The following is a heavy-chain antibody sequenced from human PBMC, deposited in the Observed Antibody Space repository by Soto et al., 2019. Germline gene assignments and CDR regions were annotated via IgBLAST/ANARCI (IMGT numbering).Heavy chain of an antibody. Sequence: QVQLVESGGGVVQPGRSLRLSCAASGFTFSSYGMHWVRQAPGKGLEWVAVTWYDGSNKYYADSVKGRSTITRDNSKNTLYLQMNSLRAEDTAVYYCARAGVRRGVRGFDYWGQGTLVTVSS. CDR3: ARAGVRRGVRGFDY. D-gene: IGHD3-10*02. CDR1: GFTFSSYG. V-gene: IGHV3-33*01. J-gene: IGHJ4*02. CDR2: TWYDGSNK.